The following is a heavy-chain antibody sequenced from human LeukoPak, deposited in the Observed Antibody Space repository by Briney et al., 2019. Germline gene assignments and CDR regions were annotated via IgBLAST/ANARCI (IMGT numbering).Heavy chain of an antibody. J-gene: IGHJ3*02. CDR1: GFTFSSYA. CDR3: AKDLPRITMVRGGPTDAFDI. V-gene: IGHV3-30*02. CDR2: IRYDGSNK. Sequence: GGSLRLSCAASGFTFSSYAMSWVRQAPGKGLEWVAFIRYDGSNKYYADSVKGRFTISRDNSKNTLYLQMNSLRAEDTAVYYCAKDLPRITMVRGGPTDAFDIWGQGTMVTVSS. D-gene: IGHD3-10*01.